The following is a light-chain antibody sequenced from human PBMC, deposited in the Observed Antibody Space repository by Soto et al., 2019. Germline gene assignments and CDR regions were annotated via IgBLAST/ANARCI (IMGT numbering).Light chain of an antibody. V-gene: IGKV1-5*03. Sequence: DIQMTQSPSTLSGSVGDRVTITCRASQTIGSWLAWYQQIPGKAPKLLIYKASTLESGVPSNFSGSGSGTDFTLTISSLEPEDFAVYYCQQRSNWPPTFGQGTRLEIK. CDR1: QTIGSW. CDR2: KAS. CDR3: QQRSNWPPT. J-gene: IGKJ5*01.